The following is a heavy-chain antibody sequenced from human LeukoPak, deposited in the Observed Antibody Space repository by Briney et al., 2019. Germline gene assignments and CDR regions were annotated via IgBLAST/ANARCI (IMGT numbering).Heavy chain of an antibody. J-gene: IGHJ6*03. V-gene: IGHV3-23*01. CDR2: ISGSAGST. CDR3: AKDGGSGWDYYYYMDV. CDR1: GFTFSSYG. Sequence: GGSVRLSCAASGFTFSSYGMTYGMSWVRQAPGKGLEWVSAISGSAGSTYYADSVKGRFTISTDNSKNTLYLQMNSLRAEDTAVYYCAKDGGSGWDYYYYMDVWGKGTTVTISS. D-gene: IGHD6-19*01.